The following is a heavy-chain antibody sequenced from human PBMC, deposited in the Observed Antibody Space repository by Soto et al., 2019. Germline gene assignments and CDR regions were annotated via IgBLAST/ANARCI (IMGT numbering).Heavy chain of an antibody. CDR1: GFSLSTSGVG. J-gene: IGHJ4*02. V-gene: IGHV2-5*02. CDR3: AHRLEDRGGLGNFDY. CDR2: IYWDDDK. D-gene: IGHD2-15*01. Sequence: QITLKESGPTLVKPTQTLTLTCTFSGFSLSTSGVGVGWIRQPPGKALDWLALIYWDDDKRYSPSLRSRLTITKDTSKTQVVLTMTNMHPVETATYYCAHRLEDRGGLGNFDYWGQGTLVTVCS.